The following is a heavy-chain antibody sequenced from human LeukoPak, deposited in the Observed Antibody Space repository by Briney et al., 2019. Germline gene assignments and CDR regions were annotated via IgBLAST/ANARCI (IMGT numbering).Heavy chain of an antibody. CDR1: GYTFTGYY. J-gene: IGHJ4*02. V-gene: IGHV1-2*02. Sequence: ASVKVSCKASGYTFTGYYMHWVRQAPGQGLEWMGWINPNSGGKNYAQMLQGSVTTTRDTSIRKAYMELSRLRSDDTVVYYCAREVGQWLVHIDYWGQGTLVTVSS. CDR2: INPNSGGK. CDR3: AREVGQWLVHIDY. D-gene: IGHD6-19*01.